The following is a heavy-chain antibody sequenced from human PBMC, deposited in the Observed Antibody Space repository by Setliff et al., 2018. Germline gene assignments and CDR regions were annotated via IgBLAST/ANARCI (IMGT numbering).Heavy chain of an antibody. CDR2: IHSSGTT. D-gene: IGHD3-10*01. CDR1: GDPIDSYY. V-gene: IGHV4-4*07. J-gene: IGHJ6*03. Sequence: SETLSLTCSVSGDPIDSYYWNWIRQSADKGLEWIGRIHSSGTTNYNPSLKSRATISIDKSKNHFSLRATSVTAADTAVYFCARGITYYYHMDLWGTGTTVTVSS. CDR3: ARGITYYYHMDL.